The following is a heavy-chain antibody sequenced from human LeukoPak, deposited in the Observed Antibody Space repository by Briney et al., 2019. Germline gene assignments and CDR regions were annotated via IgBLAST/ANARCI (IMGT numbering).Heavy chain of an antibody. CDR3: TRAVAGHPD. Sequence: SETLSLTCAVSGVPFSNYYWSWVRQSPRQGLEWIGEINHSGYTNYNLSLKSRVTMSIDTSTNQFSLMLTSVTAADAGVYYCTRAVAGHPDWGQGTFVTVSS. V-gene: IGHV4-34*01. CDR1: GVPFSNYY. D-gene: IGHD6-19*01. CDR2: INHSGYT. J-gene: IGHJ4*02.